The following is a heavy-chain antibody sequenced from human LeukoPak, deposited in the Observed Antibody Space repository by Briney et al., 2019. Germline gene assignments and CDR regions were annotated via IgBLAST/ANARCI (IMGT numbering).Heavy chain of an antibody. CDR3: ATSSYCSGGSCYLGLDY. CDR1: GFTFSSYA. CDR2: ISGSGGST. D-gene: IGHD2-15*01. Sequence: GGSLRLSCTASGFTFSSYAMSWVRQAPGKGLEWVSAISGSGGSTYYADSVKGRFTISRDNSKNTLYLQMNSLRAEDTAVYYCATSSYCSGGSCYLGLDYWGQGTLVTVSS. V-gene: IGHV3-23*01. J-gene: IGHJ4*02.